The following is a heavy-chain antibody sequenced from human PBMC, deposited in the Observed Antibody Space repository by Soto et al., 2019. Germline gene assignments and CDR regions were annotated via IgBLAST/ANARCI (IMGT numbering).Heavy chain of an antibody. CDR2: IYYSGST. Sequence: SETLSLTCTVSGGSISSSSYYWGWIRQPPGKGLEWIGSIYYSGSTYYNPSLKSRVTISVDTSKNQFSLKLSSVTAADTAVYYCARHRHLWGYFDYWGQGTLVTVSS. CDR3: ARHRHLWGYFDY. J-gene: IGHJ4*02. D-gene: IGHD3-10*01. V-gene: IGHV4-39*01. CDR1: GGSISSSSYY.